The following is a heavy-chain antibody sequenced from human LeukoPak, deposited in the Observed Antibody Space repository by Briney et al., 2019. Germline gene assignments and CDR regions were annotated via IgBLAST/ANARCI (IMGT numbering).Heavy chain of an antibody. D-gene: IGHD1-26*01. Sequence: GRSLRLSCAASGFTFSSSGMHWVRQPPGKGLEWVSTVSHDGSKRYYGASVKGRFVISRDNSRDTVYLQMNSLRGEDTAVYFCAKDTPSPNSGFYHYWGQGTPVTVSS. V-gene: IGHV3-30*18. J-gene: IGHJ4*02. CDR2: VSHDGSKR. CDR3: AKDTPSPNSGFYHY. CDR1: GFTFSSSG.